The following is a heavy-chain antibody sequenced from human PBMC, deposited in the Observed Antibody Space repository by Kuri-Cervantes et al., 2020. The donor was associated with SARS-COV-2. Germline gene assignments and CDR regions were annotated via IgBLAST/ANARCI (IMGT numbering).Heavy chain of an antibody. Sequence: KVSCKVSGYTLTELSMHWVRQAPGKGLEWMGRIDPSDSYTNYSPSFQGHVTISADKSSSTAYRQWSSLKASDTAMYYCARRHVDTAMVTTYDDYWGQGTLVTVSS. V-gene: IGHV5-10-1*01. CDR3: ARRHVDTAMVTTYDDY. J-gene: IGHJ4*02. CDR1: GYTLTELS. D-gene: IGHD5-18*01. CDR2: IDPSDSYT.